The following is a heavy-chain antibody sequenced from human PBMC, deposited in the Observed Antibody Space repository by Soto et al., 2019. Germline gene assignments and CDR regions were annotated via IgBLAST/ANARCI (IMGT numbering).Heavy chain of an antibody. V-gene: IGHV1-2*02. Sequence: QVQLLQSGAEVKKPGASVKVSCKASGYTFTGYFMHWVRQAPGQGLEWMGWINPYSGGADYAQSFQGRVTMTRDTSISTVYMELSRLRFDDTAVYSCARVIRGAYYNSPLDTWGQGTVVTVSS. J-gene: IGHJ5*02. D-gene: IGHD3-10*01. CDR2: INPYSGGA. CDR1: GYTFTGYF. CDR3: ARVIRGAYYNSPLDT.